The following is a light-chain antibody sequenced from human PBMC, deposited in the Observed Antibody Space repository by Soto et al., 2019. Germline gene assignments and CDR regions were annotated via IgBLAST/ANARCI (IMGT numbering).Light chain of an antibody. CDR1: NIESKS. CDR2: YDS. J-gene: IGLJ1*01. V-gene: IGLV3-21*04. CDR3: QVWDSSSDHIYV. Sequence: SSELTQPPSVSVAPGKTARITCGGNNIESKSVHWYQQKPGQAPVLVIYYDSDRPSGIPERFSGSNSGNTATLSISRVEAGDEADYYCQVWDSSSDHIYVFGTGTKVTVL.